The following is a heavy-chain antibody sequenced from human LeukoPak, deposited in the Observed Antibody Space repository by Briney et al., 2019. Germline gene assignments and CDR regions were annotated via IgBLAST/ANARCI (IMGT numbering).Heavy chain of an antibody. CDR2: INPNSGGT. D-gene: IGHD1/OR15-1a*01. V-gene: IGHV1-2*02. J-gene: IGHJ3*02. CDR3: ARSHRTRADAFDI. Sequence: ASVKVSCKASGYTFTKYYIHWVRQAPGQGLEWMGWINPNSGGTNYAKKFQGRVTMTRNTSISTAYMELSRLRSDDTAVYYCARSHRTRADAFDIWGQGTMGTVSS. CDR1: GYTFTKYY.